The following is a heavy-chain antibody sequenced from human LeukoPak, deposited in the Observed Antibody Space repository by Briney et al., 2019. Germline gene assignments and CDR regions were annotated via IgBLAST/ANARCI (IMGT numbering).Heavy chain of an antibody. Sequence: GGSLRLSCAASGFTFSGYWMHWVRQAPGKGLVWVSRISGDGASTSYADSVKGRFTISRDNAKNTVYLQMNSLRAEDTALYYCARDNSPGWFDPWGQGTLVTVSS. D-gene: IGHD4-23*01. J-gene: IGHJ5*02. CDR1: GFTFSGYW. V-gene: IGHV3-74*01. CDR3: ARDNSPGWFDP. CDR2: ISGDGAST.